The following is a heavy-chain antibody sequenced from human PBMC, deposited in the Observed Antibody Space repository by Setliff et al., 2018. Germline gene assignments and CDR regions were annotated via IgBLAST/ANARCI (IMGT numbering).Heavy chain of an antibody. J-gene: IGHJ3*02. CDR1: GLTFSDYY. Sequence: PGGSLRLSCAASGLTFSDYYMRWIRQAPGKGLEWVSYISSSGSTIYYADSVKGRFTISRDNAKNSLYLQMNSLRAEDTAVYYCARDTYTIFGVVPSEAHAFDIWGQGTMVTVSS. CDR2: ISSSGSTI. V-gene: IGHV3-11*04. D-gene: IGHD3-3*01. CDR3: ARDTYTIFGVVPSEAHAFDI.